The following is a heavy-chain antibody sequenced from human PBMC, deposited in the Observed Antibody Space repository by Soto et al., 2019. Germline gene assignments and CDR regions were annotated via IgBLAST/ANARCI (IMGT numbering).Heavy chain of an antibody. CDR3: AKDRLAGGFDY. CDR2: VSATAGTT. Sequence: GGSLRLSCAASGFTFSNYAMSWVRQAPGKGLEWVSLVSATAGTTYYTDSVKGRFTISRDNSRNTVYLQMNSLGADDTAVYFCAKDRLAGGFDYWGQGTLVTVSS. CDR1: GFTFSNYA. J-gene: IGHJ4*02. V-gene: IGHV3-23*01. D-gene: IGHD3-16*01.